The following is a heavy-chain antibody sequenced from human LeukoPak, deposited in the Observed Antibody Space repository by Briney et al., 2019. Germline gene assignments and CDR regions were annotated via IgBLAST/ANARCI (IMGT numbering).Heavy chain of an antibody. CDR1: GDSISRSTYY. D-gene: IGHD6-13*01. J-gene: IGHJ5*02. Sequence: SETLSLTCTASGDSISRSTYYWAWIRQPPGKGLEWIGSVYYGRSPYFNPSLESRATISVDTSKNHFSLKMSSVTAADTAVYYCARDPGYSSSWRWFDPWGQGTLVTVSS. CDR2: VYYGRSP. V-gene: IGHV4-39*02. CDR3: ARDPGYSSSWRWFDP.